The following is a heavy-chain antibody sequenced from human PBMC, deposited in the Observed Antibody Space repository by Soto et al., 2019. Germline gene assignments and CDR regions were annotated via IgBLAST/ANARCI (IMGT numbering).Heavy chain of an antibody. CDR2: TYNSGTT. CDR1: GDSISSGYF. V-gene: IGHV4-30-4*01. CDR3: ARGPSADKIDY. D-gene: IGHD3-3*01. Sequence: QVQLQESGPGLVEPSQTLSLTCTVSGDSISSGYFWSWIRQSPGKGLEWMGHTYNSGTTYNNPSLRSRGTISIDTSRNQFSLRLTSVTAADTAVYYCARGPSADKIDYWGQGTLVTVSS. J-gene: IGHJ4*02.